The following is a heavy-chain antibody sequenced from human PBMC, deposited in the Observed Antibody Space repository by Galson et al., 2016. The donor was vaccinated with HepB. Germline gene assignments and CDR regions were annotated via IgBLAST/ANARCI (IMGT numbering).Heavy chain of an antibody. Sequence: SVKVSCKASGYTFITYYIHWVRQAPGQGLEWIGIVNPSGGITSYAQKFEGRVTMTRDTSTSTVYMELSSLSSDDAAVYYCARTGYCTGGSYRNRLDPWGQGTPVTVSS. CDR1: GYTFITYY. J-gene: IGHJ5*02. CDR3: ARTGYCTGGSYRNRLDP. D-gene: IGHD2-8*02. V-gene: IGHV1-46*01. CDR2: VNPSGGIT.